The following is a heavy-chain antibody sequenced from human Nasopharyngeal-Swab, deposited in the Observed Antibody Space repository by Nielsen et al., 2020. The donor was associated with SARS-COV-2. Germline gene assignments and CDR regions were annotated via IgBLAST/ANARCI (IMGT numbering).Heavy chain of an antibody. CDR1: GGSISSSSYY. CDR2: IYYSGST. V-gene: IGHV4-39*07. CDR3: ARNHNWGGDAFDV. Sequence: SEILSPTFTVPGGSISSSSYYWGWIRQPPGKGVEWIWSIYYSGSTYYNPSLKSRVTISVDTSKNQFSMKLSSVTAADTAVYYCARNHNWGGDAFDVWGQGTMVTVSS. J-gene: IGHJ3*01. D-gene: IGHD1-1*01.